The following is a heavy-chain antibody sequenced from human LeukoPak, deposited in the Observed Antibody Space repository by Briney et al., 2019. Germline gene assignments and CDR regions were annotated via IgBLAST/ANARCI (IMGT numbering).Heavy chain of an antibody. CDR3: AREGTGSYGRDY. CDR2: IYYSGST. D-gene: IGHD4-17*01. Sequence: SETLSLTCTVSGGSISRYYWSWIRQPPGKGLEWIGYIYYSGSTNYNPSLKSRVTISVDTSKNQFSLKLSSVTAADTAVYYCAREGTGSYGRDYWGQGTLVTVSS. V-gene: IGHV4-59*12. J-gene: IGHJ4*02. CDR1: GGSISRYY.